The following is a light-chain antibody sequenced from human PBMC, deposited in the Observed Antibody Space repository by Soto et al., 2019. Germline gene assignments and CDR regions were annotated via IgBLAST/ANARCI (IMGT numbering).Light chain of an antibody. CDR2: RNN. CDR1: SSNIGSNY. Sequence: QSVLTQPPSASGTPGQRVTISCSGSSSNIGSNYVYWYQQLPGTAPKLLIYRNNQRPSGVPDRSSGSKSGTSASLATSGLRSEDEADYYCAAWDDSLSAHYVFGTGTKVTVL. J-gene: IGLJ1*01. V-gene: IGLV1-47*01. CDR3: AAWDDSLSAHYV.